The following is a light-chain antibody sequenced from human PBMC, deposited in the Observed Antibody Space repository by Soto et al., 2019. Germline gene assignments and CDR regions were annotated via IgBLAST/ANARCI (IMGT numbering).Light chain of an antibody. CDR1: QSVGTK. J-gene: IGKJ1*01. Sequence: EIVMTQSPATLSVSPGEGATLSCRASQSVGTKVAWYQHKTGQAPRLLIYGTSTRATGIPARFSGSRSGTEFTLTISSLQSEDFAVYYCQQYNNWPPWTFGQGTKVEIK. CDR2: GTS. V-gene: IGKV3-15*01. CDR3: QQYNNWPPWT.